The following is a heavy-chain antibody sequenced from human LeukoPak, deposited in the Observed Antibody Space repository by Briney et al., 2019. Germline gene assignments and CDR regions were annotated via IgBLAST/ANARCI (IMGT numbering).Heavy chain of an antibody. D-gene: IGHD2-15*01. V-gene: IGHV1-2*02. CDR3: ASQMCSGGSCYSSLDY. Sequence: ASVKVSCKASGYTFTGYYVHWVRQAPGQGLEWMGWINPHSGATKYAQKFQGRVTTTRDTSISTAYMELSRLRSDDTAVYYCASQMCSGGSCYSSLDYWGQGTLVTVSS. J-gene: IGHJ4*02. CDR1: GYTFTGYY. CDR2: INPHSGAT.